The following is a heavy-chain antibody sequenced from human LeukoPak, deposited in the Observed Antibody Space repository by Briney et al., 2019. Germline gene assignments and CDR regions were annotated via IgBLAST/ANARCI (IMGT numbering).Heavy chain of an antibody. Sequence: GGSLRLSCAASGFSFTTYNMNWVRPAPGKGLEGVSSLSSSSTYIYYADSVKGRFTISRDHAKNSLYLQMNSLRPEDTAVYFCARGFQYCGGDCFDYWGQGTLVTVSS. CDR3: ARGFQYCGGDCFDY. CDR1: GFSFTTYN. J-gene: IGHJ4*02. CDR2: LSSSSTYI. D-gene: IGHD2-21*02. V-gene: IGHV3-21*01.